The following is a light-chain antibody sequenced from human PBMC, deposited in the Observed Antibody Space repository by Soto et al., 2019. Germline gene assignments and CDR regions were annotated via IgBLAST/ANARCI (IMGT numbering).Light chain of an antibody. CDR1: QSVSSSS. J-gene: IGKJ1*01. Sequence: EIVLTQSPGTLSLSPGERAALSCRASQSVSSSSLAWYQQKPGQAPRLLIYGASGRATGIPDRFSGSGSGTDFTLTISRLEPEDFAVYFCQLYGSSPWTFGQGTKVEIK. V-gene: IGKV3-20*01. CDR2: GAS. CDR3: QLYGSSPWT.